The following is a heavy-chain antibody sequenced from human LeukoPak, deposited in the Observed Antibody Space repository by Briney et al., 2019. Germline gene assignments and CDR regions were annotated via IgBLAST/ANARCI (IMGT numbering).Heavy chain of an antibody. D-gene: IGHD1-26*01. CDR1: RFTFSSYE. Sequence: PGGSLRLSCTASRFTFSSYEMNWVRQAPGKGLGRVSYISSSGSTIYYAGSVKGRFTISRDNAKNSLYLQMNSLRAEDTAVYYCARPGSHLNDYWGQGTLVTVSS. CDR3: ARPGSHLNDY. CDR2: ISSSGSTI. J-gene: IGHJ4*02. V-gene: IGHV3-48*03.